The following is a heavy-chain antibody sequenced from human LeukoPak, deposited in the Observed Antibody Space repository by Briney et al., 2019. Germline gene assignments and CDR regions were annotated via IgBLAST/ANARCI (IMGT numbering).Heavy chain of an antibody. CDR2: IYGDGRT. J-gene: IGHJ4*02. V-gene: IGHV3-53*01. CDR3: ARGRGLGVISPYFDY. CDR1: GFSVSNNY. D-gene: IGHD3-3*01. Sequence: GGSLRLSCVVSGFSVSNNYIIWVRQAPGNGLERVSVIYGDGRTSHSASVRGRFTISRDNSKNIVSLQMNNLRAEDTAVYYCARGRGLGVISPYFDYWGQGTLVTVSS.